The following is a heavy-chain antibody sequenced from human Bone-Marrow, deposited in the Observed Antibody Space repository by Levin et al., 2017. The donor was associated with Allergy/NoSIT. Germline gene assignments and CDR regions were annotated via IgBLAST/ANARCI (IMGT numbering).Heavy chain of an antibody. CDR2: IFYSGKT. J-gene: IGHJ2*01. V-gene: IGHV4-39*01. CDR1: GXXXXXSXXX. Sequence: SETLSLTCTVSGXXXXXSXXXXXXXXXXPGEGLEWIGHIFYSGKTYYNPSLKSRVTMSLDTSSKQFSLKLSSVTATDTAVYYCARRGQWYFDLWGRGTLVTVSS. CDR3: ARRGQWYFDL.